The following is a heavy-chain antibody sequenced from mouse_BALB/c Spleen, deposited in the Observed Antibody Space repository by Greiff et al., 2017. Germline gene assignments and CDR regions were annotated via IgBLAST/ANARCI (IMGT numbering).Heavy chain of an antibody. CDR1: GYTFTSYY. J-gene: IGHJ4*01. CDR3: ARSNWDVGAMDY. Sequence: VKLVESGPELVKPGASVRISCKASGYTFTSYYIHWVKQRPGQGLEWIGWIYPGNVNTKYNEKFKGKATLTADKSSSTAYMQLSSLTSEDSAVYFCARSNWDVGAMDYWGQGTSVTVSS. V-gene: IGHV1S56*01. D-gene: IGHD4-1*01. CDR2: IYPGNVNT.